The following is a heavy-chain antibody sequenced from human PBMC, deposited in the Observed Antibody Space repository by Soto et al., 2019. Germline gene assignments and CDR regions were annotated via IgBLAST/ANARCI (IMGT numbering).Heavy chain of an antibody. D-gene: IGHD3-16*02. V-gene: IGHV4-39*01. CDR1: GGSISSSSYY. CDR2: IYYSGST. Sequence: SETLSLTCTVSGGSISSSSYYWGWIRQPPGKGLEWIGSIYYSGSTYYNPSLKSRVTISVDTSKNQFSLKLSSVTAADTAVYYCARQYYDYVWGSYRYHKNWFDPWGQGTLVTVSS. J-gene: IGHJ5*02. CDR3: ARQYYDYVWGSYRYHKNWFDP.